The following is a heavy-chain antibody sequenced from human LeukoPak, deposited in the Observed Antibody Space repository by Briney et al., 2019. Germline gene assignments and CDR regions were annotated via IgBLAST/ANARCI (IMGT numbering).Heavy chain of an antibody. CDR3: ARRTSYYFPY. CDR2: ITGSGDSA. J-gene: IGHJ4*02. V-gene: IGHV3-23*01. CDR1: GFTFSSYA. Sequence: GGSLRLSCAASGFTFSSYAMSWVRRAPGKGLEWVSTITGSGDSADYADSVKGRFTISRDNAENTLYLEVNSLRVEDTAVYYCARRTSYYFPYWGQGTLVTVYS.